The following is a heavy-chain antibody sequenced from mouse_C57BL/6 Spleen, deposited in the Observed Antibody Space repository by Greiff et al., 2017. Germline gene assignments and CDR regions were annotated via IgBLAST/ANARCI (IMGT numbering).Heavy chain of an antibody. D-gene: IGHD1-1*01. V-gene: IGHV1-15*01. CDR3: TRNDGSNAMDY. J-gene: IGHJ4*01. Sequence: VQLQESGAELVRPGASVTLSCKASGYTFTDYEMHWVKQTPVHGLEWIGAIDPETGGTAYNQKFKGKAILTADKSSSTAYMELRSLTSEDSAVYYCTRNDGSNAMDYWGQGTSVTVSS. CDR1: GYTFTDYE. CDR2: IDPETGGT.